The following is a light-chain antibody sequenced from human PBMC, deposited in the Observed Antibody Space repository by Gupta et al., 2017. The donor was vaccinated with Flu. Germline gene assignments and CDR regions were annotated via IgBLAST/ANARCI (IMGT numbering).Light chain of an antibody. CDR3: LQDYNYPRT. J-gene: IGKJ1*01. Sequence: PSSLSASVGARVTITCRASPGIRNDLGWYQQKTGKAPKLLISGASTLQSGVPSRFSGSGSGTDFTLTISSLQPEDFATYYCLQDYNYPRTFGQWTKVEIK. CDR2: GAS. CDR1: PGIRND. V-gene: IGKV1-6*01.